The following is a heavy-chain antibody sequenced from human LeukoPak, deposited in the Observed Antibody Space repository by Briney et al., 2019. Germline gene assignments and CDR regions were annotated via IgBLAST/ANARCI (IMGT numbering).Heavy chain of an antibody. CDR1: GYTFTSYG. CDR2: ISAYNGNT. V-gene: IGHV1-18*01. D-gene: IGHD6-25*01. CDR3: ARVVSPSGYYYYYMDV. Sequence: ASVKVSCKASGYTFTSYGISWVRQAPGQGLEWMGWISAYNGNTNYAQKLQGRVTMTTDTSTSTAYMELRSLRSDDTAVYYCARVVSPSGYYYYYMDVWGKGTTVTVSS. J-gene: IGHJ6*03.